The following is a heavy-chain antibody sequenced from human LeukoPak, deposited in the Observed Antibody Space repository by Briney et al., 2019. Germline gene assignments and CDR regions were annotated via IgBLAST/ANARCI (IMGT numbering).Heavy chain of an antibody. CDR3: ARDDILTGYPTPFDY. D-gene: IGHD3-9*01. CDR2: IRYDGSNK. Sequence: GGSLRLSCAASGFSFRSYGMHWVRQAPGKGLEWVAFIRYDGSNKYYADSVKGRFTISRDNSKNTLYLQMNSLRAEDTALYYCARDDILTGYPTPFDYWGQGTLVTVSS. CDR1: GFSFRSYG. J-gene: IGHJ4*02. V-gene: IGHV3-30*02.